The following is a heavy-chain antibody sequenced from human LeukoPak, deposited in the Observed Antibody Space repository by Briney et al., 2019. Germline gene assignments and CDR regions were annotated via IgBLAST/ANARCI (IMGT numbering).Heavy chain of an antibody. J-gene: IGHJ3*02. Sequence: SVKVSCKASGGTFSSYAISWVRRAPGQGLEWMGGIIPIFGTANYAQKFQGRVTITADESTSTAHMELSSLRSEDTAVYYCARGRIQTWWDAFDIWGQGTMVTVSS. CDR3: ARGRIQTWWDAFDI. D-gene: IGHD5-18*01. CDR1: GGTFSSYA. CDR2: IIPIFGTA. V-gene: IGHV1-69*13.